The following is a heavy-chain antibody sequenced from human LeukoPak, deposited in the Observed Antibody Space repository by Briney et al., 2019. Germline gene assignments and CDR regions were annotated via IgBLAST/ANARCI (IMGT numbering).Heavy chain of an antibody. CDR3: VNLIAAAGTPDAFDI. CDR1: GYTFTSYD. J-gene: IGHJ3*02. Sequence: GASVKVSCKASGYTFTSYDINWVRQATGQGLEWMGWMNPNSGNTGYAQKFQDRVTMTRNTSISTAYMGLSSLRSEDTAVYYCVNLIAAAGTPDAFDIWGQGTMVTVSS. D-gene: IGHD6-13*01. CDR2: MNPNSGNT. V-gene: IGHV1-8*01.